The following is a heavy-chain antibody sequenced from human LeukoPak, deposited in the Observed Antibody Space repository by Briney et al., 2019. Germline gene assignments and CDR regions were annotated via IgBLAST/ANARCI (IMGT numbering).Heavy chain of an antibody. J-gene: IGHJ6*03. D-gene: IGHD4-17*01. V-gene: IGHV3-53*01. CDR3: ARYGDYDYYYMDV. CDR2: IYSGGTT. CDR1: GFAVSSNY. Sequence: GGSLRLSCAASGFAVSSNYMSWVRQAPGKGLEWVSVIYSGGTTYYADHVRGRFTISRDNSKNTLYLRMNSLRAEDTAVYYCARYGDYDYYYMDVWGKGTTVTVSS.